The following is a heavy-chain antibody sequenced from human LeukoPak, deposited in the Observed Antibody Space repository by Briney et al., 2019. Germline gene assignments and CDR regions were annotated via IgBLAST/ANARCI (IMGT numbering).Heavy chain of an antibody. Sequence: PGGSLRLSCAASGFTFSSYSMNWVRQAPGKGLEWVSSISSSSSYIYYADSVKGRFTISRDNAKNSLYLQMNSLRAEDTAVYYCARRGRDGYNSHGMDVWGQGTTVTVSS. CDR1: GFTFSSYS. CDR2: ISSSSSYI. J-gene: IGHJ6*02. CDR3: ARRGRDGYNSHGMDV. D-gene: IGHD5-24*01. V-gene: IGHV3-21*01.